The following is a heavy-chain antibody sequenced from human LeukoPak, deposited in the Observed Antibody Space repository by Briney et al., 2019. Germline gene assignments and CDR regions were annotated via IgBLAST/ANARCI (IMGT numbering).Heavy chain of an antibody. CDR3: AKLSDY. Sequence: PSETLSLTCTVSGGSISSDTYYWGWIRQPPGKGPEWLGSIHYSGTTYYNPSLKSRVSISVDTSRTQFSLRLSSVTAADTAVYYCAKLSDYWGQGTLVTVSS. V-gene: IGHV4-39*01. CDR2: IHYSGTT. CDR1: GGSISSDTYY. J-gene: IGHJ4*02.